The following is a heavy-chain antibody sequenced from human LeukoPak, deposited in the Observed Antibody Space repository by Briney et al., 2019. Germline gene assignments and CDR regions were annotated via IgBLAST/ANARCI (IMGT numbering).Heavy chain of an antibody. CDR2: ISSSSSTI. CDR3: ARLAYCGGDCYFPDY. D-gene: IGHD2-21*02. J-gene: IGHJ4*02. V-gene: IGHV3-48*04. CDR1: GFTFSSYS. Sequence: GGSLRLSCAASGFTFSSYSMNWVRQAPGKGLEWVSYISSSSSTIYYADSVKGRFTIPRDNAKNSLYLQMSSLRAEDTAVYYRARLAYCGGDCYFPDYWGQGTLVTVSS.